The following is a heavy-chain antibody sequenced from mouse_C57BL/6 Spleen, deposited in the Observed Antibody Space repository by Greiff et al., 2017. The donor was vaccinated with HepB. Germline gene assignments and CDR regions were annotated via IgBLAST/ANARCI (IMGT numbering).Heavy chain of an antibody. V-gene: IGHV1-20*01. J-gene: IGHJ4*01. CDR1: GYSFTGYF. D-gene: IGHD1-1*01. CDR2: INPYNGDT. Sequence: EVQLQQSGPELVKPGDSVKISCKASGYSFTGYFMNWVMQSHGKSLEWIGRINPYNGDTFYNQKFKGKATLTVDKSSSTAHMELRSLTSEDSAVYYCARTTSRGGSSPYAMDYWGQGTSVTVSS. CDR3: ARTTSRGGSSPYAMDY.